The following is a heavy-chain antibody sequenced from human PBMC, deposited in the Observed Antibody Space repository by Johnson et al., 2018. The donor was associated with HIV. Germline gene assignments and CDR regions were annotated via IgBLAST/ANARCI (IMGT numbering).Heavy chain of an antibody. Sequence: VQLVESGGGLVKPGGSLRLSCAASGFTFSNAWMSWVRQAPGKGLEWVGRIKSKTDGGTIDYAAPVKGRFTISRDDSKNTLYLQMKSLKIEDTAVYYCAKARVGARGGAFDIWGQGTMVTVSS. V-gene: IGHV3-15*01. CDR2: IKSKTDGGTI. D-gene: IGHD1-26*01. CDR1: GFTFSNAW. CDR3: AKARVGARGGAFDI. J-gene: IGHJ3*02.